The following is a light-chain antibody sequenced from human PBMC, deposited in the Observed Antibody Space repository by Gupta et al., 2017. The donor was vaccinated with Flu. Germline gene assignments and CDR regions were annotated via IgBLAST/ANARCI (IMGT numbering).Light chain of an antibody. CDR2: NVS. CDR1: SSDVGNYNY. CDR3: CSYAGSYTCV. V-gene: IGLV2-11*01. J-gene: IGLJ3*02. Sequence: QSALTQPRSVSGSPGLSVTISCTGTSSDVGNYNYFSWYQQHPGKAPTLRIYNVSERPSGAPDRFSGSKSGNTDSLTISGLQVEDEADDDCCSYAGSYTCVCGGGTKLT.